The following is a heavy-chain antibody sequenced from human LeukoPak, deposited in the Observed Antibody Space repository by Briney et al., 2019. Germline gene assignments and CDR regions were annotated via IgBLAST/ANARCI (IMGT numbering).Heavy chain of an antibody. V-gene: IGHV1-69*13. D-gene: IGHD1-26*01. CDR1: GGTFSSYA. CDR3: ARGVEVGPTSWFDP. J-gene: IGHJ5*02. Sequence: GASVKVSCKASGGTFSSYAISWVRQAPGQGLEWMGGIIPIFGTANYAQKFQGRVTITADESTSTAYMELSSLRSEDTAVYYCARGVEVGPTSWFDPWGQGTLVTVSS. CDR2: IIPIFGTA.